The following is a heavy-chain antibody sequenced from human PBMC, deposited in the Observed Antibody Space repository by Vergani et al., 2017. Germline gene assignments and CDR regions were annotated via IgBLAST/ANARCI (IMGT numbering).Heavy chain of an antibody. V-gene: IGHV1-24*01. J-gene: IGHJ3*02. CDR3: ATGMTTVTFDAFDI. D-gene: IGHD4-17*01. Sequence: QVQLVQSGAEVKKPGASVKVSCKVSGYTLTELSMHWVRQAPGKGLEWMGGFDPEDGETIYAQKFPGRVSMTEDTSTDTAYMELSSLRSEDTAVYYCATGMTTVTFDAFDIWGQGTMVTVSS. CDR2: FDPEDGET. CDR1: GYTLTELS.